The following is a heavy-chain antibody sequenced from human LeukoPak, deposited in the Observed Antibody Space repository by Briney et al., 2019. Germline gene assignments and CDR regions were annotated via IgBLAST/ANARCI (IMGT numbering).Heavy chain of an antibody. V-gene: IGHV3-30*18. D-gene: IGHD6-13*01. J-gene: IGHJ4*02. CDR3: AKDEYLAAAGTSGDY. Sequence: GGSLRLSCAASGFTFSSYGMHWVRQAPGKGLEWVAVISYDGSNKYYADSVKGRFTISRDNSKNTLYLQMNSLRAEDTAVYYCAKDEYLAAAGTSGDYWGQGTLVTVSS. CDR2: ISYDGSNK. CDR1: GFTFSSYG.